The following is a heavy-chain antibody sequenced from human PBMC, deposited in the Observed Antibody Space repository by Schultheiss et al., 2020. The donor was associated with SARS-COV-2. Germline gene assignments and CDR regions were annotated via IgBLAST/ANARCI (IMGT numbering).Heavy chain of an antibody. CDR1: GGSISSYY. Sequence: SETLSLTCTVSGGSISSYYWSWIRKPPGKGLEWIGRIYTSGSTNYNPSLKSRVTISVDTSKNQFSLKLSSVTAADMAVYYCARVRTVTRGDYYYYMDVWGKGTTVTGSS. J-gene: IGHJ6*03. V-gene: IGHV4-4*07. CDR2: IYTSGST. CDR3: ARVRTVTRGDYYYYMDV. D-gene: IGHD4-11*01.